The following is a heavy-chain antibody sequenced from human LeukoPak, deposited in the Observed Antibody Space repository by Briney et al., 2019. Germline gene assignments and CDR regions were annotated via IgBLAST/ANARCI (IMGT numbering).Heavy chain of an antibody. D-gene: IGHD3-22*01. V-gene: IGHV3-33*01. CDR2: IWYDGSNK. CDR1: GFTFSRYG. Sequence: HSGGSLRLSCAASGFTFSRYGMHWVRQAPGKRLEWVAVIWYDGSNKYYAESVKGRFTISRDNSKNTLHLQMNSLGAEDTAVYYCARDPPMYYYDEPGSRDAFDIWGQGTMVTVSS. CDR3: ARDPPMYYYDEPGSRDAFDI. J-gene: IGHJ3*02.